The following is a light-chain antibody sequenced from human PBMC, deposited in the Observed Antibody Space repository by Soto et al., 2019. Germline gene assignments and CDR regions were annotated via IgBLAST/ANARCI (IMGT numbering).Light chain of an antibody. V-gene: IGKV1-5*03. CDR1: QSISSW. J-gene: IGKJ4*01. CDR2: KAS. Sequence: DIQMTQSPSTLSASVGDRVTITCRASQSISSWLAWYQQKPGKAPNLLIYKASSLESGVPSRFSGSGSGTGFALTISSLQPDYFAIDYYQQYDSYPLTFGGGTKVEIK. CDR3: QQYDSYPLT.